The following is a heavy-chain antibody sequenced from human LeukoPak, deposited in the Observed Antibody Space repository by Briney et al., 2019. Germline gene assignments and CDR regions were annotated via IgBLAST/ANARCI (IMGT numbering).Heavy chain of an antibody. V-gene: IGHV3-23*01. CDR1: GFTFCSYA. CDR3: VRDDDRTDNGLDY. CDR2: ISGSGGST. D-gene: IGHD3-22*01. J-gene: IGHJ4*02. Sequence: GGSLRLSCADSGFTFCSYAMSWVRQPPGKGLACVSAISGSGGSTYYADSVKGRFTISRDNSKNMLYLQMNSLRAEDTALYYCVRDDDRTDNGLDYWGQGTLVTVSS.